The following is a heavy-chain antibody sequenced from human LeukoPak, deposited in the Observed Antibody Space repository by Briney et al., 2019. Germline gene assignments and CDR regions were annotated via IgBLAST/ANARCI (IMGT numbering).Heavy chain of an antibody. J-gene: IGHJ5*02. CDR3: AKGPDTALDWFDP. D-gene: IGHD5-18*01. CDR1: GFTFSSYT. Sequence: GGSLRLSCAASGFTFSSYTMSWVRQAPGKGLEWVSTITTSDGNTYYADSVKGRFTVSRDNSKNTLFLQMNSLRAEDTAVYYCAKGPDTALDWFDPWGQGTLVTVSS. CDR2: ITTSDGNT. V-gene: IGHV3-23*01.